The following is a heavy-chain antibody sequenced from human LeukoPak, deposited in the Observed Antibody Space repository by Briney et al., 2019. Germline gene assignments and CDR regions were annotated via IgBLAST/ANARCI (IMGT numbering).Heavy chain of an antibody. Sequence: GESLKISCKGSGYSLTSYWIGWVRQMPGKGLEWMGIIYPGDSDTRYSPSFQGQVTISADKSISTAYLQWSSLKASDTAMYYCARASAAGRSLNWFDPWGQGTLVTVSS. CDR2: IYPGDSDT. CDR3: ARASAAGRSLNWFDP. V-gene: IGHV5-51*01. J-gene: IGHJ5*02. D-gene: IGHD6-13*01. CDR1: GYSLTSYW.